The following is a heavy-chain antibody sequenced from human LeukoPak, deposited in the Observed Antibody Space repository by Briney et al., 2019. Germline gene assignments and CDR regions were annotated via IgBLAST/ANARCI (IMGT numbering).Heavy chain of an antibody. D-gene: IGHD6-13*01. V-gene: IGHV1-69*13. J-gene: IGHJ4*02. CDR3: AFGEGAAAGTTRGYYFDY. Sequence: SVKVSCKASGGTFSIYAISWVRQAPGQGLEWTGGIIPIFGTANYAQKFQGRVTITADESTSTAYMELSSLRSEDTAVYYCAFGEGAAAGTTRGYYFDYWGQGTLVTVSS. CDR2: IIPIFGTA. CDR1: GGTFSIYA.